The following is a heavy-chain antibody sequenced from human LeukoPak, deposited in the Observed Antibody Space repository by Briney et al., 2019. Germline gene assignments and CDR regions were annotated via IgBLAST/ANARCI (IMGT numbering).Heavy chain of an antibody. CDR2: IYSGGST. CDR3: ARDTSSGYSGGMDV. D-gene: IGHD3-22*01. Sequence: GGSLRLSCAASGFTVSSNYMSWVRQAPGKGLEWVSVIYSGGSTYYADSVKGRFTISRHNSKNTLYLQMNSLRAEDTAVYYCARDTSSGYSGGMDVWGQGTTVTVSS. J-gene: IGHJ6*02. V-gene: IGHV3-53*04. CDR1: GFTVSSNY.